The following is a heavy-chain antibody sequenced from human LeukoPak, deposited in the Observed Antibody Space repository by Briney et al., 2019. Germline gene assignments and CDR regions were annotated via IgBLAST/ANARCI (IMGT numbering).Heavy chain of an antibody. CDR2: IYYSGST. V-gene: IGHV4-30-4*01. Sequence: PSQTLSLTCTVSGGSISSGDYYWSWIRQPPGKGLERIGYIYYSGSTYYNPSLKSRVTISVDTSKNQFSLKLSSVTAADTAVYYCARGGYYYDSSGYLKPAPYFDYWGQGTLVTVSS. CDR1: GGSISSGDYY. CDR3: ARGGYYYDSSGYLKPAPYFDY. D-gene: IGHD3-22*01. J-gene: IGHJ4*02.